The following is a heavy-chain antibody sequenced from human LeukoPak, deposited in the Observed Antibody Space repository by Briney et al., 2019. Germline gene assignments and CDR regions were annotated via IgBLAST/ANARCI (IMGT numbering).Heavy chain of an antibody. CDR1: GDSINNYF. CDR2: IYYVGRA. Sequence: SETLSLTCTVSGDSINNYFWSWIRQSPEKGLEWIAYIYYVGRANYNPSLESRVTMSIDTSKNQFSLRLSSVTAADTAVYYCARHNINYGNNSHSNRWGQGILVTVSS. V-gene: IGHV4-59*08. D-gene: IGHD4-11*01. J-gene: IGHJ5*02. CDR3: ARHNINYGNNSHSNR.